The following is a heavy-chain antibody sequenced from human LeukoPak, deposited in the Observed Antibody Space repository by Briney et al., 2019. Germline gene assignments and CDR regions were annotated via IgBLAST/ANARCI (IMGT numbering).Heavy chain of an antibody. CDR2: ISSSGSTI. Sequence: PGGSLRLSCAASGLTFSDYYMSWIRQAPGKGLEWVSYISSSGSTIYYADSVKGRFTISRDNAKNSLYLQMNSLRAEDTAVYYCAIVRLPRDAFDIWGQGTMVTVSS. J-gene: IGHJ3*02. CDR1: GLTFSDYY. D-gene: IGHD2-15*01. V-gene: IGHV3-11*01. CDR3: AIVRLPRDAFDI.